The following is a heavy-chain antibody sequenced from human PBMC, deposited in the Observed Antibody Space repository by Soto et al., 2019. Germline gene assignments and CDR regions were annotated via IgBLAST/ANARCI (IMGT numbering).Heavy chain of an antibody. CDR3: AKGGNQLLNY. V-gene: IGHV4-31*03. J-gene: IGHJ4*02. D-gene: IGHD2-2*01. CDR1: GGSISSGGYY. CDR2: FYDSEST. Sequence: QVQLQESGPGLVKPSQTLSLTCTVSGGSISSGGYYWNWIRQRPGKGLEGIGYFYDSESTFYNPSLKSRVSISVDTSKNQFSLRLSSVTAADTALYYCAKGGNQLLNYWGQGTLVTVSS.